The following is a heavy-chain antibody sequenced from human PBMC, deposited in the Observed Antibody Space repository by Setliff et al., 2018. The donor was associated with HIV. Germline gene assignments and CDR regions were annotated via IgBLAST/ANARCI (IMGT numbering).Heavy chain of an antibody. CDR1: GYSISSGYY. CDR2: LYYTGST. Sequence: PSETLSLTCGVSGYSISSGYYWGWIRQPPGKGLEWIGSLYYTGSTYYNPSLKSRVTVSVDTSKNQFSLKLGSVTAADTAVYYCARHRGAFRLDYWGQGTLVTVSS. J-gene: IGHJ4*02. D-gene: IGHD3-16*01. V-gene: IGHV4-38-2*01. CDR3: ARHRGAFRLDY.